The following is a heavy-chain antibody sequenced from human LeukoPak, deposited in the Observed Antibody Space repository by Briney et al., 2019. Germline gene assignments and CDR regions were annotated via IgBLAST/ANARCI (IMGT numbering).Heavy chain of an antibody. D-gene: IGHD1-26*01. CDR1: GFTFSSYS. J-gene: IGHJ4*02. V-gene: IGHV3-21*01. CDR2: ISSSSSYI. Sequence: PGGSLRLSCAASGFTFSSYSMNWVRQAPGKGLEWVSSISSSSSYIYYADSVKGRFTISRDNAKNSLYLQMNSLRAEDTAVYYCARDGVGATVREHFDYWGQGTLVTVSS. CDR3: ARDGVGATVREHFDY.